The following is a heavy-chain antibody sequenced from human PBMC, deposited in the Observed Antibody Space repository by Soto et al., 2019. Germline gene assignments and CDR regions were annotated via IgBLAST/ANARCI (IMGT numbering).Heavy chain of an antibody. CDR2: INHSGST. J-gene: IGHJ5*02. CDR3: ARFRYFDWTRRMDWFDP. CDR1: GGSFSGYY. V-gene: IGHV4-34*01. D-gene: IGHD3-9*01. Sequence: PSETLSLTCAVYGGSFSGYYWSWIRQPPGKGLEWIGEINHSGSTNYNPSLKSRVTISVDTSKNQFSLKLSSVTAADTAVYYCARFRYFDWTRRMDWFDPWGQGTLVNVSS.